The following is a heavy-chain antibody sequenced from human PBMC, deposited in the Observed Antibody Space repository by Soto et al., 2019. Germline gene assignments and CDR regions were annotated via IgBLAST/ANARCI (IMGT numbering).Heavy chain of an antibody. J-gene: IGHJ4*02. CDR1: GASISGYH. D-gene: IGHD6-13*01. CDR3: GRHSSSWFYFDF. V-gene: IGHV4-39*01. Sequence: PSETLSLTCTVSGASISGYHWSWIRQPPGKGLEWIGSIYYSGSSHYNPSLKSRVTISVDTSKNQFSPRLYSVTAADTAVYYCGRHSSSWFYFDFWGQGTLVTVSS. CDR2: IYYSGSS.